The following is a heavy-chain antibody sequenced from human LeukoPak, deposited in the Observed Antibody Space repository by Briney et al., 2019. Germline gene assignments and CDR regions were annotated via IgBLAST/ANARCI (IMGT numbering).Heavy chain of an antibody. V-gene: IGHV3-53*01. D-gene: IGHD2-2*01. CDR1: GFTVSSNF. CDR3: ARGGHWVVPAPLFDY. Sequence: GGSLRLSCAASGFTVSSNFMSWVRQAPGKGLECVSVIYSRGGTYYADSVQGRFTSSRDASKNTLFLQMNSLRADDTAVYYCARGGHWVVPAPLFDYWGQGTLVTVSS. CDR2: IYSRGGT. J-gene: IGHJ4*02.